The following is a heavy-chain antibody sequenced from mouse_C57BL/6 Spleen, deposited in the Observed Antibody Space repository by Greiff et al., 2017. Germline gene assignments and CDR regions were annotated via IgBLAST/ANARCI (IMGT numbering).Heavy chain of an antibody. CDR3: ARPHYYGSSGAMDY. CDR1: GFTFSDYG. CDR2: ISSGSSTI. V-gene: IGHV5-17*01. D-gene: IGHD1-1*01. J-gene: IGHJ4*01. Sequence: QRVESGGGLVKPGGSLKLSCAASGFTFSDYGMHWVRQAPEKGLEWVAYISSGSSTIYYADTVKGRFTISRDNAKNTLFLQMTSLRSEDTAMYYCARPHYYGSSGAMDYWGQGTSVTVSS.